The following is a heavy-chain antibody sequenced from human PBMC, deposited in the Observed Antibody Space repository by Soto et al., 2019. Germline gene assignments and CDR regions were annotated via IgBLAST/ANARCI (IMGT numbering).Heavy chain of an antibody. V-gene: IGHV3-21*01. D-gene: IGHD2-2*01. CDR2: ISSSSSYI. CDR3: ARGYSQELGYCSTTSCPPDFDY. CDR1: GFTFSSYS. J-gene: IGHJ4*02. Sequence: EVQLVESGGGLVKPGGSLRLSCAASGFTFSSYSMNWVRQAPGKGLEWVSSISSSSSYIYYADSVKGRFTISRDNAKNSMYLQMNSLRAEDTAVYYCARGYSQELGYCSTTSCPPDFDYWGQGTLVTVSS.